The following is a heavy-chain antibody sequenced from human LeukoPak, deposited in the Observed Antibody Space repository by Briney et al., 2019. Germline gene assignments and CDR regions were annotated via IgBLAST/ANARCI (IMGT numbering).Heavy chain of an antibody. V-gene: IGHV1-8*02. CDR3: ARYEPLLRFFQH. Sequence: ASVKVSCKASGYRFTTHGISWVRQATGQGLEWMGWMNPNSGNTGYAQKFQGRVTMTRNTSISTAYMELSSLRSEDTAVYYCARYEPLLRFFQHWGQGTLVTVSS. CDR1: GYRFTTHG. D-gene: IGHD3-16*01. CDR2: MNPNSGNT. J-gene: IGHJ1*01.